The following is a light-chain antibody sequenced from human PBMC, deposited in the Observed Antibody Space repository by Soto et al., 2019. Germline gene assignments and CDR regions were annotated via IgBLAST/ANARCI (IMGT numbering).Light chain of an antibody. CDR3: QQYFSTPPT. CDR2: WAS. CDR1: QSLLYSSNNKNY. J-gene: IGKJ1*01. V-gene: IGKV4-1*01. Sequence: DIVMTQSPDSLAVSLGERATINCKSSQSLLYSSNNKNYLAWYQKKSGQPPKLLFYWASTRESGVPDRFSGSGSETDFTLTFTSLQLEDVAVYYCQQYFSTPPTFGQGTKVEIK.